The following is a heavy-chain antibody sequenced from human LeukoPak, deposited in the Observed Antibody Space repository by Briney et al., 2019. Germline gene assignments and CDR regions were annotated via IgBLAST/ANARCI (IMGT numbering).Heavy chain of an antibody. CDR1: GYSFTSYW. J-gene: IGHJ4*02. Sequence: GESLKVSCKGSGYSFTSYWIGWVRHMPRKGREWMGIIYPGDSDTRYSPSFQGQVTISADKSISTAYLQWSSLKASDTAMYYCARHGVLTTVTPYYFDYWGQGTLVTVS. D-gene: IGHD4-17*01. V-gene: IGHV5-51*01. CDR3: ARHGVLTTVTPYYFDY. CDR2: IYPGDSDT.